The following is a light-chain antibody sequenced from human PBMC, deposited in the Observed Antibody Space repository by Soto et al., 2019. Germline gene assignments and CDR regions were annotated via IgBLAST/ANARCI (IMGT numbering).Light chain of an antibody. CDR3: QQYYSYPIT. Sequence: AIRMTQSPSSFSASTGDRVTITCRASQGISSYLAWYQQKPGKAPKLLIYAASTLQSGVPSRFSGSGSGTDFTLAISCLQSEDFATYYCQQYYSYPITFGQGTRLENK. J-gene: IGKJ5*01. V-gene: IGKV1-8*01. CDR2: AAS. CDR1: QGISSY.